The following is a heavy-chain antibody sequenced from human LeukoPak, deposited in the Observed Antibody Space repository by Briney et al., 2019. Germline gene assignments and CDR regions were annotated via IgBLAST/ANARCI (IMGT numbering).Heavy chain of an antibody. J-gene: IGHJ4*02. V-gene: IGHV4-34*01. CDR2: INHSGST. Sequence: SETLSLTCAVYGGSFSGYYWSWIRQPPGKGLEWIGEINHSGSTNYNPSLKSRVTISVDTSKNQFSLKLSSVTAADTAVYYCARDRDYYGSGSYYTIFDYWGQGTLVTVSS. D-gene: IGHD3-10*01. CDR3: ARDRDYYGSGSYYTIFDY. CDR1: GGSFSGYY.